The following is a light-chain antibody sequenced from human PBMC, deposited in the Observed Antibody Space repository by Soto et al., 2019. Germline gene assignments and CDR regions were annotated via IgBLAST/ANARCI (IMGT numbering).Light chain of an antibody. Sequence: QSVLTQPPSVSAAPGQKVTISCSGSSSNIGNNYVSWYQQLPGTAPKLLIYDNNKRPSGIPDRFSGSKSGTSATLGITGLQTGDEADYYCGTWDSSLSVSYVFRTGTKVPV. CDR3: GTWDSSLSVSYV. CDR2: DNN. V-gene: IGLV1-51*01. CDR1: SSNIGNNY. J-gene: IGLJ1*01.